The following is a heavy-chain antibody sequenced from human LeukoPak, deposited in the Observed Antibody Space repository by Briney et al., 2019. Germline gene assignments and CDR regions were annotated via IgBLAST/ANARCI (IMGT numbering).Heavy chain of an antibody. CDR3: ARPQYYSSGWDAFDI. CDR2: IYPGDSDT. Sequence: GASLKISCKGSGYSLTSYWIGWVRQMPGKGLEWMGIIYPGDSDTRYSPSFQGQVTISADKSISTAYLQWSSLKASDTAMYYCARPQYYSSGWDAFDIWGQGTMVTVSS. J-gene: IGHJ3*02. CDR1: GYSLTSYW. D-gene: IGHD6-19*01. V-gene: IGHV5-51*01.